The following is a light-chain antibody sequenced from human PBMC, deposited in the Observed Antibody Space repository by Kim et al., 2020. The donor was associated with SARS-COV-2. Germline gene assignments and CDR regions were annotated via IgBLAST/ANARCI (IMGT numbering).Light chain of an antibody. J-gene: IGKJ1*01. CDR2: DAS. V-gene: IGKV3-20*01. Sequence: SPGERATFSCRASQSVSSSYSAWYQQKPGQAPRLLIYDASTRATGIPDRFSGSGSGTDFTLTISRLEPEDFAVYYCQQYGSSPQTFGQGTKVGIK. CDR3: QQYGSSPQT. CDR1: QSVSSSY.